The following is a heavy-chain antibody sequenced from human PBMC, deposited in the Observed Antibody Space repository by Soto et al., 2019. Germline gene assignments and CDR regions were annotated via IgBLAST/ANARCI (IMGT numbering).Heavy chain of an antibody. CDR2: ISSSGSTI. V-gene: IGHV3-11*01. J-gene: IGHJ6*02. CDR1: GFTFSDYY. Sequence: XESLSLPCAASGFTFSDYYMSWIRQAPGKGLEWVSYISSSGSTIYYADSVKGRFTISRDNAKNSLYLQMNSLRAEDTAVYYCARVGEPEIAYYYYYGMDVWGQRTTVTCSS. D-gene: IGHD3-10*01. CDR3: ARVGEPEIAYYYYYGMDV.